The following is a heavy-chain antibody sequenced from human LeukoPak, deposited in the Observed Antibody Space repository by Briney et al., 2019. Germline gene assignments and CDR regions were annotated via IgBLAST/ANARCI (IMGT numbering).Heavy chain of an antibody. J-gene: IGHJ4*02. D-gene: IGHD6-25*01. CDR2: ISGSGGST. V-gene: IGHV3-23*01. CDR3: ARVRGRGSGDY. CDR1: GFTFSSYA. Sequence: GGSLRLSCAASGFTFSSYALSWVRQAPGKGLEWVSAISGSGGSTYYADSVKGRFTISRDNSKNTLYLQMNSLRAEDTAVYYCARVRGRGSGDYWGQGTLVTVSS.